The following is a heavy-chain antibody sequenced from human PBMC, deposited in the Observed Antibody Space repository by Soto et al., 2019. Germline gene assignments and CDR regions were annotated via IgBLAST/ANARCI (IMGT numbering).Heavy chain of an antibody. J-gene: IGHJ6*02. D-gene: IGHD3-10*01. V-gene: IGHV1-8*01. CDR3: ARARSEVRCVIITRAYYFYGLDV. Sequence: ASVKVSCKASGYTFTSYDINWVRQATGQGLEWMGWMNPNSGNTGYAQKFQGRVTMTRNTSISTAYMELSSLRSEDTAVYSCARARSEVRCVIITRAYYFYGLDVWGQGTTVTVSS. CDR1: GYTFTSYD. CDR2: MNPNSGNT.